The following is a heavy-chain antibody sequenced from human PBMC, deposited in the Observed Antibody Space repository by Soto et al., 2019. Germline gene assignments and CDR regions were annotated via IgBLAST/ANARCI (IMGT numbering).Heavy chain of an antibody. J-gene: IGHJ6*03. CDR1: GFTFSSYS. CDR2: ISSSSSYI. CDR3: ARWVLGGSGSTGGVYYYYYMDV. V-gene: IGHV3-21*01. D-gene: IGHD3-3*01. Sequence: GGSLRLSCAASGFTFSSYSMNWVRQAPGKGLEWVSSISSSSSYIYYADSVKGRFTISRDNAKNSLYLQMNSLRAEDTAVYYCARWVLGGSGSTGGVYYYYYMDVWGKGTTVTVSS.